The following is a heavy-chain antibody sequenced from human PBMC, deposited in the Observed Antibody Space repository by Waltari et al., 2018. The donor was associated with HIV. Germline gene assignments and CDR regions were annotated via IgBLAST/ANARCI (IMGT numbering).Heavy chain of an antibody. J-gene: IGHJ4*02. D-gene: IGHD3-3*01. CDR2: MNPDNGDA. CDR3: TKGRRGALFGDE. CDR1: GYSFIDFD. Sequence: QVPLVQSVAEIKKPRASVRVSCRASGYSFIDFDINWVRRAPGRGLEWVGGMNPDNGDAGYGHKFKGRFTLTRDTTTDTAYMDVTNWKSEDTAIYYCTKGRRGALFGDEWGQGTRVTVSS. V-gene: IGHV1-8*02.